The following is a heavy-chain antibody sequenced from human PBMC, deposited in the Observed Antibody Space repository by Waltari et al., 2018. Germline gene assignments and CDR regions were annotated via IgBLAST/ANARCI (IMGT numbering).Heavy chain of an antibody. D-gene: IGHD3-3*01. CDR3: ARVFGYYYYYMDV. CDR1: GGSLSGYH. Sequence: QVQLQQWGAGLLKPSETLSLTCDVSGGSLSGYHWTWIRQPPGKGLEWIGEINDSGRTTYNPSLESRVTVSIATANNQFSLRVRSVTAADTAVYYCARVFGYYYYYMDVWGKGTTVTISS. CDR2: INDSGRT. V-gene: IGHV4-34*02. J-gene: IGHJ6*03.